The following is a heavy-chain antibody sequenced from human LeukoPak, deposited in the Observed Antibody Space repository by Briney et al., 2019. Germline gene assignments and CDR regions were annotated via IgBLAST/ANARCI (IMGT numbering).Heavy chain of an antibody. J-gene: IGHJ4*02. Sequence: ASVKVSCKASGYTFTSYGISWVRQAPRQGLEWMGWISAYNGNTSCAQKLQGRVTMTTDTSTSTAYMELRSLRSDDTAVYYCARYHYDSSDFDYWGQGTLVTVSS. V-gene: IGHV1-18*01. CDR2: ISAYNGNT. CDR3: ARYHYDSSDFDY. CDR1: GYTFTSYG. D-gene: IGHD3-22*01.